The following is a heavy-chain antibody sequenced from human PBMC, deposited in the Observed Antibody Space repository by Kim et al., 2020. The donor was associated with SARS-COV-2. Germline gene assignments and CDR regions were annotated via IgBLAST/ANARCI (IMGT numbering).Heavy chain of an antibody. CDR1: GFTFDDYA. J-gene: IGHJ6*02. V-gene: IGHV3-9*01. CDR2: ISWNSGSI. Sequence: GGSLRLSCAASGFTFDDYAMHWVRQAPGKGLEWVSGISWNSGSIGYADSVKGRFTISRDNAKNSLYLQMNSLRAVDTALYYCAKDGYCSGGRCYSQLSHYGMDVWGQGTTVTVSS. CDR3: AKDGYCSGGRCYSQLSHYGMDV. D-gene: IGHD2-15*01.